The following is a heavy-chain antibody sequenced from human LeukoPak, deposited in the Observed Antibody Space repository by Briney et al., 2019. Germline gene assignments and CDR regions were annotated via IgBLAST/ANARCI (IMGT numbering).Heavy chain of an antibody. D-gene: IGHD2-2*01. J-gene: IGHJ4*02. CDR3: AKDISPGGGSTSCFDY. Sequence: PGRSLRLSCAASGFTFDDYAMHWVRHAPGKGLEGVSGISWNSGSIGYADSVKGRFTISRDNAKKSLYLQMNSLRAEDMALYYCAKDISPGGGSTSCFDYWGQGTLVTVSS. V-gene: IGHV3-9*03. CDR1: GFTFDDYA. CDR2: ISWNSGSI.